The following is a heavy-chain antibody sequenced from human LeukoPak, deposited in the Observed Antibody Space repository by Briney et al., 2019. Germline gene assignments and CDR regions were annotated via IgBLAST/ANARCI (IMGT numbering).Heavy chain of an antibody. D-gene: IGHD3-10*01. CDR2: IYYSGST. CDR3: ARRGRLGPVDY. J-gene: IGHJ4*02. Sequence: PSETLSLTCTVSGGSISSSSYYWGWIRQPPGKGLEWIGYIYYSGSTNYNPSLKSRVTISVDTSKNQFSLKLSSVTAADTAVYYCARRGRLGPVDYWGQGTLVTVSS. V-gene: IGHV4-61*05. CDR1: GGSISSSSYY.